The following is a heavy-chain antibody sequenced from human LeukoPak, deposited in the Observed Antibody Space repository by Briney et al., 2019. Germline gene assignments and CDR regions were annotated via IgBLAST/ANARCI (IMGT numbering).Heavy chain of an antibody. J-gene: IGHJ4*02. V-gene: IGHV3-23*01. CDR2: ISGSDGST. D-gene: IGHD3-3*01. Sequence: GGSLRLSCAASGFTFSSYAMSWVRQAPGKGLEWVSGISGSDGSTNHADSVKGRFTISRDNSKNTLYLQMNSLRVEDTAVYFCAKASFSVECFDYWGQGTLVTVSS. CDR3: AKASFSVECFDY. CDR1: GFTFSSYA.